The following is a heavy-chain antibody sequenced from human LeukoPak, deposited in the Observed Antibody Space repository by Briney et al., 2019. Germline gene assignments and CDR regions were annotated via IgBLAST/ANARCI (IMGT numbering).Heavy chain of an antibody. V-gene: IGHV1-2*02. Sequence: ASVKVSLKGSEYTFTGYYMHWVRQAPGQGLEWIGLINPNRGRTNYEQTFQGRVTMTWDTSINTAYMDLSRLRADDTAVYYCARAAVGIMVRGRIYFYGLDVWGQGTTVTVSS. CDR2: INPNRGRT. J-gene: IGHJ6*02. CDR1: EYTFTGYY. D-gene: IGHD3-10*01. CDR3: ARAAVGIMVRGRIYFYGLDV.